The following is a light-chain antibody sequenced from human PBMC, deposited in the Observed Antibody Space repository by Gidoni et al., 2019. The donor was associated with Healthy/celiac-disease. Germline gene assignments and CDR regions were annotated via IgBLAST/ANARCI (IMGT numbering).Light chain of an antibody. CDR2: AAS. V-gene: IGKV1-27*01. Sequence: DIQMTQSPSSLSASVGDRVTITCRASQDISDYVAWYQQKPGKIPKLLIYAASTLQSGVPSRFSGSGSGTDFTLTISSLQPEDVATYYCQKYNSVPFTVGPGTKVDIK. CDR3: QKYNSVPFT. CDR1: QDISDY. J-gene: IGKJ3*01.